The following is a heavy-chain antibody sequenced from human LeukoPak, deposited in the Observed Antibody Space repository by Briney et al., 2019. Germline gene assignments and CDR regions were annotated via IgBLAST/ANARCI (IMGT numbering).Heavy chain of an antibody. CDR3: ARHCCSGPAKRVFDI. CDR2: ISYSGNT. D-gene: IGHD2-15*01. CDR1: GGSIISSDYH. Sequence: PSETLSLTCTVSGGSIISSDYHWGWVRQPPGKGLEWIGTISYSGNTDYNPSLRSRVTISVDTSNNQFSLRLGSVTATDTAVYHCARHCCSGPAKRVFDIWGQGTMVTVSS. J-gene: IGHJ3*02. V-gene: IGHV4-39*01.